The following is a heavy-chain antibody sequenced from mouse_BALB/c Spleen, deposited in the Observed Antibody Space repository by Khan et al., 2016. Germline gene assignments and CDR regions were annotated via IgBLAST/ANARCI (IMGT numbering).Heavy chain of an antibody. Sequence: VQLQQSGAELVKPGASVKLSCTASGFNIKDTYMHWVKQRPEQGLEWIGRIDPANGNTKYDPKFQGKATITADTSSITAYLQLSSLTSEDTAVYYCARSPYDYDVGFAYWGQGTLVTVSA. CDR2: IDPANGNT. V-gene: IGHV14-3*02. J-gene: IGHJ3*01. CDR3: ARSPYDYDVGFAY. D-gene: IGHD2-4*01. CDR1: GFNIKDTY.